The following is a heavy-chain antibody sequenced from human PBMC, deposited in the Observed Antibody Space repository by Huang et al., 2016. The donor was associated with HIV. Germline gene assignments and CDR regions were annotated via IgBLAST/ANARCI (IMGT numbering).Heavy chain of an antibody. Sequence: QIQLVQSGVEVKKPGASVKVSCKASGYTFTSYAISWVRQAPGQVLEWMGWISAHTGAINYAPKFQNRVTMTTDTSTGTAYMDLRNLRSDDTAVYYCARDKYFGSGTHFFDRWGQGTLVTVSS. CDR3: ARDKYFGSGTHFFDR. J-gene: IGHJ4*02. CDR2: ISAHTGAI. V-gene: IGHV1-18*01. D-gene: IGHD3-10*01. CDR1: GYTFTSYA.